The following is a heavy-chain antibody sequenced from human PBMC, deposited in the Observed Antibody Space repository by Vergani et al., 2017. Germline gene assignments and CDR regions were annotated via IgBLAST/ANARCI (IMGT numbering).Heavy chain of an antibody. Sequence: EVQLVESGGDLVQPGGALRISCLASGFGFSSSSMNWVRQAPGRGLEWVSYISGNNDDVYYADSVKGRFTISRDNAKNSLYLDMSSLRAEDTAVYYCVRDVRVSRTWGQGTLVAVSS. J-gene: IGHJ3*01. CDR2: ISGNNDDV. V-gene: IGHV3-21*01. CDR3: VRDVRVSRT. CDR1: GFGFSSSS.